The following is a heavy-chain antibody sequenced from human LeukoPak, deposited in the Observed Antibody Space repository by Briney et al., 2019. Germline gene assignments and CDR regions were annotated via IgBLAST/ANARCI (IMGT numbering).Heavy chain of an antibody. CDR3: ARGSAVKGVGNRDFQH. CDR2: IIPIFGTA. CDR1: GGTFSSYA. D-gene: IGHD4-23*01. V-gene: IGHV1-69*05. J-gene: IGHJ1*01. Sequence: SVKVSCKASGGTFSSYAISWVRQAPRQGLEWMGGIIPIFGTANYAQKFQGRVTITTDESTSTAYMELSSLRSEDTAVYYCARGSAVKGVGNRDFQHWGQGTLVTVSS.